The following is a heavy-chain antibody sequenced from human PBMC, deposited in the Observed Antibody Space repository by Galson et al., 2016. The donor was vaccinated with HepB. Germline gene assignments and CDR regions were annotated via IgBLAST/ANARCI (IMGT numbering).Heavy chain of an antibody. Sequence: SLRLSCAASGFTFDDHGLSWVRQVPGKGLEWVSGINWNGGSTGYADSVKGRFTISRDNSQNTLSLQMSSLRPEDTAAYYCAREAERWNYLDYWGQGALVTVSS. CDR2: INWNGGST. V-gene: IGHV3-20*04. J-gene: IGHJ4*02. CDR1: GFTFDDHG. D-gene: IGHD5-24*01. CDR3: AREAERWNYLDY.